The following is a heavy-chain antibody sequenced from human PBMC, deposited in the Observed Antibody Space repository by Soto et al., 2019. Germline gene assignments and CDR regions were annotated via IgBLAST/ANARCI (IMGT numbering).Heavy chain of an antibody. CDR2: VSGSGDNT. Sequence: EVQLLESGGGLVRPGGSLRLSCAASGFTFSNYAMSWVRQAPGKGLEWVSGVSGSGDNTGYADSVKGRFTISRDNSKNTLYLQINSLRTEDTAIYYCVKDCSAASCYLPLDYWGQGTLVTVSS. V-gene: IGHV3-23*01. J-gene: IGHJ4*02. D-gene: IGHD2-2*01. CDR3: VKDCSAASCYLPLDY. CDR1: GFTFSNYA.